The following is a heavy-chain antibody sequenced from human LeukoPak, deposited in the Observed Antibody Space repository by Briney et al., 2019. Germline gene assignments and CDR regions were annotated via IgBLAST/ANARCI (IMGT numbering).Heavy chain of an antibody. CDR3: ARVRGIQLWGPTAPRREMDV. V-gene: IGHV1-69*10. CDR1: GGTFSSYA. J-gene: IGHJ6*02. Sequence: SVKVSCKASGGTFSSYAISWVRQAPGQGLEWMGRIIPILGIANYAQKFQGRVTITADKSTSTAYMELSSLRSEDTAVYYCARVRGIQLWGPTAPRREMDVWGQGTTVTVSS. CDR2: IIPILGIA. D-gene: IGHD5-18*01.